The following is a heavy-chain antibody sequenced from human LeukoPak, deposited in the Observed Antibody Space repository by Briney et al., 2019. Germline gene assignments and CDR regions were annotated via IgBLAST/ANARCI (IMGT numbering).Heavy chain of an antibody. CDR1: GFTFSSYS. D-gene: IGHD1-26*01. J-gene: IGHJ1*01. V-gene: IGHV3-48*01. CDR2: ISSSSSTI. Sequence: GGSLRLSCAASGFTFSSYSMNWVRQAPGKGLEWVSYISSSSSTIYYADSVKGRFTISRDNAKNSLYLQMNSLRAEDTAVYYCARDLMGATHYFQHWGQGTLVTVSS. CDR3: ARDLMGATHYFQH.